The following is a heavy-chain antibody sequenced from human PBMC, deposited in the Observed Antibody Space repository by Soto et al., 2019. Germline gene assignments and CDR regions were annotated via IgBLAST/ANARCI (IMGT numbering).Heavy chain of an antibody. CDR1: GFSLNTGGVG. CDR2: IYWNDDK. Sequence: QITLKESGPTLVKPTQTLTLTCTFSGFSLNTGGVGVGWIRQPPGKALEWLALIYWNDDKRYRPSLESRPTITNDSSKNHVALTLTTIDPVDTATYYCAHGTRRDDYFDYWGQGTLVTVSS. J-gene: IGHJ4*02. CDR3: AHGTRRDDYFDY. V-gene: IGHV2-5*01.